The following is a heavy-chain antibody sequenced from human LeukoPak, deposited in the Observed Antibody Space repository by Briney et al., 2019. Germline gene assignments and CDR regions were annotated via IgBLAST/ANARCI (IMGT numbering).Heavy chain of an antibody. CDR1: GFTFSSYA. D-gene: IGHD1-26*01. CDR3: AREGSGSYIYYYYGMDV. J-gene: IGHJ6*02. CDR2: IWYDGSNK. Sequence: GGSLRLSCAASGFTFSSYAMHWVRQAPGKGLEWVAVIWYDGSNKYYADSVKGRFTISRDNSKNTLYLQMNSLRAEDTAVYYCAREGSGSYIYYYYGMDVWGQGTTVTVSS. V-gene: IGHV3-33*08.